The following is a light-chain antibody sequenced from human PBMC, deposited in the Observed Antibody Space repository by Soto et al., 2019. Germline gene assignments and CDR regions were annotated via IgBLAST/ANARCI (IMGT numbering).Light chain of an antibody. V-gene: IGKV3D-11*02. CDR3: QQRSNWHTWT. CDR1: KSVRSNF. J-gene: IGKJ1*01. CDR2: DAS. Sequence: EILLTQSPGTLSLSPGERATLSCRASKSVRSNFLACYQQKPGQAPRLLIYDASNRATGIPARFIGSGSGTDFTLTISSLEAEDFAVYYCQQRSNWHTWTFGHGTKVDIK.